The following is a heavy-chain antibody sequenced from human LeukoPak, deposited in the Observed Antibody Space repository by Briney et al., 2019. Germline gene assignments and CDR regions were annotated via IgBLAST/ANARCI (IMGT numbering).Heavy chain of an antibody. D-gene: IGHD6-19*01. V-gene: IGHV3-30*18. J-gene: IGHJ4*02. CDR1: GFTFSSYG. CDR2: ISYDGSNK. CDR3: AKDFIGYSSGWYESDY. Sequence: GGSLRLPCAASGFTFSSYGMHWVRQAPGKGLEWVAVISYDGSNKYYADSVKGRFTISRDNSKNTLYLQMNSLRAEDTAVYYCAKDFIGYSSGWYESDYWGQGTLVTVSS.